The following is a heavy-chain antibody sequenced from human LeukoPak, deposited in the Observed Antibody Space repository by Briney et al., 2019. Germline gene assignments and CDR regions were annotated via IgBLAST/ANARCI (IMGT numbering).Heavy chain of an antibody. D-gene: IGHD5-12*01. J-gene: IGHJ6*03. CDR2: ISSSSSYM. Sequence: KSGGSLRLSCAASGFTFSSYSMNWVRQAPGKGLEWVSSISSSSSYMYYADSVKGRFTISRDNAKNSLYLQMNSLRAEDTAVYYCARDQISVATIVYYYIDVWGKGTTVTISS. CDR3: ARDQISVATIVYYYIDV. CDR1: GFTFSSYS. V-gene: IGHV3-21*01.